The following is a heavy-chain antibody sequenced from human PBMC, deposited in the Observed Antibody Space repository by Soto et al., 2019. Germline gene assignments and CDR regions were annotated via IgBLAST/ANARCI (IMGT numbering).Heavy chain of an antibody. Sequence: QLQLQESGPGLVKPSETLSLTCTVSGGSISSSSYYWGWIRQPPGKGLEWIGSIYYSGSTYYNPSLKSRVTISVDTSKNQFSRKLSSVTAADTAVYYCARHLRYSSSWSDSVRGWFDPWGQGTLVTVSS. CDR3: ARHLRYSSSWSDSVRGWFDP. D-gene: IGHD6-13*01. CDR2: IYYSGST. CDR1: GGSISSSSYY. V-gene: IGHV4-39*01. J-gene: IGHJ5*02.